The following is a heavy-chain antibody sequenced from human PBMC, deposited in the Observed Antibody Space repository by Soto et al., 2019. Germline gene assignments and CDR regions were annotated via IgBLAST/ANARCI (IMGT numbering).Heavy chain of an antibody. CDR3: ARGAAAGTSRFDY. J-gene: IGHJ4*02. Sequence: EVQVMESGGGLVQPGGSLRLYCAASGFTFSTYSMSWVRQAPGKGLEWVSYISSPGSTIYYADSVRGRFTISRDNAKNSLYLQMNSLRDEDTAVYYCARGAAAGTSRFDYWGQGTLVTVSS. V-gene: IGHV3-48*02. D-gene: IGHD6-13*01. CDR2: ISSPGSTI. CDR1: GFTFSTYS.